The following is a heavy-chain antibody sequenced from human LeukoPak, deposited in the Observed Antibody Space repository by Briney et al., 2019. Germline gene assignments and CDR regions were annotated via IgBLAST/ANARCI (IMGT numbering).Heavy chain of an antibody. CDR1: GFIFSNNW. CDR3: TRDDFSGSYCD. CDR2: IKGDGSET. Sequence: GGSLRLSCAGSGFIFSNNWMSWVRQAPGKGLEWVTNIKGDGSETYYVDSVKGRFTISRDNTRNSLYLQMNSLRADDTATYYCTRDDFSGSYCDWGQGTLVTVSS. D-gene: IGHD1-26*01. J-gene: IGHJ4*02. V-gene: IGHV3-7*01.